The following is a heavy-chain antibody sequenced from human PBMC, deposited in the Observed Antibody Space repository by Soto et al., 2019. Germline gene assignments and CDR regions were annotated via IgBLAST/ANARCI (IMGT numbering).Heavy chain of an antibody. CDR2: IYYSGST. CDR1: GGSLSSYY. D-gene: IGHD3-10*01. CDR3: ARHNYGSGSTYFDY. J-gene: IGHJ4*02. V-gene: IGHV4-59*08. Sequence: PSETLSLTCTVSGGSLSSYYWSWIRQPPGKGLEWIGYIYYSGSTNYNPSLKSRVTISVDTSKNQFSLKLNSMTAADTAVYYCARHNYGSGSTYFDYWGQGTLDPVSS.